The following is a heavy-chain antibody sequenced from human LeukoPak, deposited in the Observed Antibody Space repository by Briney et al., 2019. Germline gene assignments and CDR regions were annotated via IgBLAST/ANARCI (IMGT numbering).Heavy chain of an antibody. Sequence: PSETLSLTCTVSGGSISSHYWSWIRQPPGKGLEWIGYIYYSGSTNYNPSLKSRVTISVDTSKNQFSLKLSSVTAADTAVYYCARGGNYYDSSGYYYFDYWGQGTLVTVSS. CDR3: ARGGNYYDSSGYYYFDY. CDR2: IYYSGST. V-gene: IGHV4-59*11. CDR1: GGSISSHY. J-gene: IGHJ4*02. D-gene: IGHD3-22*01.